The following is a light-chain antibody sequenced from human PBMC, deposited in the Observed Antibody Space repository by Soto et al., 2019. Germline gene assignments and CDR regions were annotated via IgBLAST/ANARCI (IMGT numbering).Light chain of an antibody. V-gene: IGKV1-33*01. J-gene: IGKJ3*01. Sequence: DIQMTQSPSSLSASVGDRVTITCQASQDITNYLNWYQQKAGIAPKVLISDASNLETGVPPRFSGSGSGTEFTLTIGGLQPEDFATYYCQQYDNLPLTFGPGTKVDIK. CDR1: QDITNY. CDR2: DAS. CDR3: QQYDNLPLT.